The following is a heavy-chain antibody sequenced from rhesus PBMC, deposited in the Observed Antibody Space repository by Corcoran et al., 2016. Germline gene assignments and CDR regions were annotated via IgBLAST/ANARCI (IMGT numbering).Heavy chain of an antibody. J-gene: IGHJ3*01. CDR3: ARDRVARGDAFDF. V-gene: IGHV4-127*01. D-gene: IGHD4-29*01. CDR1: DYSISSGYG. CDR2: IGGSSGST. Sequence: QVQLQESGPGLVKPSETLSLTCAVSDYSISSGYGCTRIRQPPGKGLEWIGYIGGSSGSTNYNPSLKSRVTISKDTSKNQFSLKLSSVTAADTAVYYCARDRVARGDAFDFWGQGLRVTVSS.